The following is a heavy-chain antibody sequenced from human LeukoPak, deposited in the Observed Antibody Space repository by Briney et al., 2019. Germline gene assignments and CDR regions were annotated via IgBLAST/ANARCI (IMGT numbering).Heavy chain of an antibody. CDR3: ARFGVDYDMDV. V-gene: IGHV4-59*11. J-gene: IGHJ6*02. CDR2: IHYSGRP. D-gene: IGHD3-16*01. CDR1: GGSISGHY. Sequence: SETLSLTCTVSGGSISGHYWTWIRQPPGEGLEWIGQIHYSGRPDYNPSLKSRVTISVDTSKNQLSLKVTSVTGADTAVYYCARFGVDYDMDVWGQGTTVTVSS.